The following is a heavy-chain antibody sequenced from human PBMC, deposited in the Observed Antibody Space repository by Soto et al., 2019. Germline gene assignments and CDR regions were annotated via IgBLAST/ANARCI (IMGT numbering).Heavy chain of an antibody. J-gene: IGHJ4*02. Sequence: EVQLVESGGVSVQPGGSLRLSCTASGFTLRNYWMHWVRQAPGKGLVWVSRINTDGSTTTYADSVKGRFTISRDNAKNTLYLQMNSLRDEDTAVYYCVRIRRGDGYTFGYWGQGTLVNVSS. V-gene: IGHV3-74*01. CDR2: INTDGSTT. D-gene: IGHD5-12*01. CDR1: GFTLRNYW. CDR3: VRIRRGDGYTFGY.